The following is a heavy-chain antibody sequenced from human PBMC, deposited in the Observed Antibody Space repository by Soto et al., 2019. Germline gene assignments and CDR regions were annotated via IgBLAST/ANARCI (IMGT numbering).Heavy chain of an antibody. J-gene: IGHJ4*02. CDR2: IYWDDDK. CDR3: AHRPYYYDCSGYYLGGGFDY. D-gene: IGHD3-22*01. CDR1: GFSLSTSGVG. Sequence: QITLKESGPTLVKPTQPLTLTCTFSGFSLSTSGVGVGWFRQPPGKALEWLALIYWDDDKRYSPSLKSRLTISKDTSKNQVVHTMTHMDPVDTATYYCAHRPYYYDCSGYYLGGGFDYWGQGTLVTVSS. V-gene: IGHV2-5*02.